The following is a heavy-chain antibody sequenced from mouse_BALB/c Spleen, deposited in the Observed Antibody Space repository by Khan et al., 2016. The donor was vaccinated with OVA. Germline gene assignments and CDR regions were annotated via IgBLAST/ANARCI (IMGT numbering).Heavy chain of an antibody. CDR3: TRLAYYYDSEGFAY. CDR1: GFTFSTFG. V-gene: IGHV5-6*01. J-gene: IGHJ3*01. Sequence: EVELVESGGDLVKPGGSLKLSCAASGFTFSTFGMSWVRQTPDKRLEWVATISSGGSYTYYPDNVKGRFTISRDNAKNTLYLHMSSLKSEDTAMYYCTRLAYYYDSEGFAYWGQGTLVTVSA. CDR2: ISSGGSYT. D-gene: IGHD1-1*01.